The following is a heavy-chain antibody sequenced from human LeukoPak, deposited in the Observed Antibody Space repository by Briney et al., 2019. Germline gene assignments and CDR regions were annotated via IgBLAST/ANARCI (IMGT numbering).Heavy chain of an antibody. J-gene: IGHJ4*02. Sequence: PGGSLRLSCAASGFTFSSSWMHWVRQAPGKGLVWVSRINSDGSTTNYADSVKGRFTISRDNAKNTLYLQMNSLRAEDTAVYYCARLGQVPNFWGQGTLVSVSS. V-gene: IGHV3-74*01. CDR2: INSDGSTT. CDR3: ARLGQVPNF. CDR1: GFTFSSSW.